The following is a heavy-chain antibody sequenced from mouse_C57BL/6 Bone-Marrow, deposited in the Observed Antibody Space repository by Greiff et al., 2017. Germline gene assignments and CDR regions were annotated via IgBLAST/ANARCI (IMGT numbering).Heavy chain of an antibody. CDR3: AGNYRHAMDY. D-gene: IGHD2-12*01. CDR2: IRNKANGYTT. CDR1: GFTFTDYY. J-gene: IGHJ4*01. Sequence: VQLKESGGGLVQPGGSLSLSCAASGFTFTDYYMSWVRQPPGKALEWLGFIRNKANGYTTEYSASVKGRFTISRDNSQSILYLQMNALRAEDSATYYCAGNYRHAMDYWGQGTSVTVSS. V-gene: IGHV7-3*01.